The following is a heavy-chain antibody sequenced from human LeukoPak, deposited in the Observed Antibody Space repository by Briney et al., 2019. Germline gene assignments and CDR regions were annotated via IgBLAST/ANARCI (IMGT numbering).Heavy chain of an antibody. J-gene: IGHJ3*02. CDR2: INPNSGGST. Sequence: ASVKVFCKASGYTFTSYYMQWVRQAPGQGLEWMGIINPNSGGSTTYAQKFQGRVTMTGDTSTSTVYMELSSLRSEDTAVYYCARYGHGDYGHAFDIWGQGTMVTVSS. CDR1: GYTFTSYY. D-gene: IGHD4-17*01. CDR3: ARYGHGDYGHAFDI. V-gene: IGHV1-46*01.